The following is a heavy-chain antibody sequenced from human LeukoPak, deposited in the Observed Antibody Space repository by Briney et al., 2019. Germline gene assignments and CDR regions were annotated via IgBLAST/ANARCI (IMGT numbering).Heavy chain of an antibody. D-gene: IGHD3-10*01. J-gene: IGHJ4*02. Sequence: SETLSLTCAVSSGSITGYYWTWIRQPPGKGLEWIGYIYYSGSTNYNPSLKSRVTISVDTSKNQFSLKLSSVTAADTAVYYCATLGFGELSRGYFDYWGQGTLVTVSS. CDR2: IYYSGST. CDR3: ATLGFGELSRGYFDY. CDR1: SGSITGYY. V-gene: IGHV4-59*08.